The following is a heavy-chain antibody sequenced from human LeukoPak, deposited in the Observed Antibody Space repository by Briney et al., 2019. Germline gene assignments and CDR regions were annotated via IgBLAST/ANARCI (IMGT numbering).Heavy chain of an antibody. CDR2: ISSSGSTI. CDR1: GFTFSDYY. D-gene: IGHD2-2*01. J-gene: IGHJ4*02. CDR3: ASTDAYQLLNG. V-gene: IGHV3-11*01. Sequence: GGSLRLSCAASGFTFSDYYMSWIRQAPGKGLEWVSYISSSGSTIYYADSVKGRFTISRDNSKNTLYLQMNSLRAEDTAVYYCASTDAYQLLNGWGQGTLVTVSS.